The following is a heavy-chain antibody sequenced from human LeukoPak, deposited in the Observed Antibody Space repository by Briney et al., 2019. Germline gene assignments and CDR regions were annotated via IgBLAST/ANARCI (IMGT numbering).Heavy chain of an antibody. CDR1: GFTFTNYW. Sequence: GGSLRLSCAASGFTFTNYWMSWVRQAPGKGLEWVANIKEDGSEKDYVDSVKGRFTVSRDNAENSLYLQMNSLRADDTAIYYCARGLWGLDYWGQGTLVTVSS. D-gene: IGHD3-10*01. V-gene: IGHV3-7*04. J-gene: IGHJ4*02. CDR3: ARGLWGLDY. CDR2: IKEDGSEK.